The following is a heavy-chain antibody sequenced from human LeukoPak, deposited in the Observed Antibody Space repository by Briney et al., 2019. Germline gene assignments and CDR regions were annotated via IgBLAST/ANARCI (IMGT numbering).Heavy chain of an antibody. CDR2: ICSDGST. Sequence: GGSLRLSCTVSGFTVTGNYMNWVRQAPGKGLEWVSIICSDGSTYYADSVKGRFSISRDHSKNTVFLQMNSLRGEDTGVYYCARVIQSQLLKGYFDFWGQGALVTVSS. CDR1: GFTVTGNY. CDR3: ARVIQSQLLKGYFDF. J-gene: IGHJ4*02. V-gene: IGHV3-53*01. D-gene: IGHD2-2*01.